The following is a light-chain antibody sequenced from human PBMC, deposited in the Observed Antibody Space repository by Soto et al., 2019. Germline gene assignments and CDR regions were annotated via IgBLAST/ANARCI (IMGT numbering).Light chain of an antibody. V-gene: IGKV3-11*01. CDR1: QSISSF. J-gene: IGKJ1*01. CDR2: DAS. CDR3: QHRSGWWT. Sequence: EIVLTQSPATLSLSPGERATLSCRAGQSISSFLAWYQHKPGQAPRLLIYDASSRAAGVPSRFRGSGSGTDFSLTIVSLEPEDSAIYYCQHRSGWWTFGNGTKVEVQ.